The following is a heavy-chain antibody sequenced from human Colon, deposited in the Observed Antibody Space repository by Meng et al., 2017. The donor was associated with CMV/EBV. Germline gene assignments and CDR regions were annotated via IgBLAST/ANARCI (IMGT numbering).Heavy chain of an antibody. Sequence: GGSLRLSCAASGFPFSAYPIHWVRQAPGKGLEWVAIISHDGAKKYYAESVKGRFTISRDNSQNTVNVQMNSLRGDDTAVYYCARASNSSFDPWGQGTLVTVSS. CDR2: ISHDGAKK. CDR1: GFPFSAYP. D-gene: IGHD4-11*01. V-gene: IGHV3-30*04. J-gene: IGHJ5*02. CDR3: ARASNSSFDP.